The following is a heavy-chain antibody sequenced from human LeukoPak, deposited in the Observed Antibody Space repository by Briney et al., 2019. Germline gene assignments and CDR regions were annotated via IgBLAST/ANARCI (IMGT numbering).Heavy chain of an antibody. CDR3: AADIVVVPAAP. D-gene: IGHD2-2*01. J-gene: IGHJ5*02. CDR1: GFTFSSYG. V-gene: IGHV3-33*01. Sequence: GGSLRLSCAASGFTFSSYGMHWVRQAPGKGLEWVAVIWYDGSNKYYADSVKGRFTISRDNSKNTLYLQMNSLRAEDTAAYYCAADIVVVPAAPWGQGTLVTVSS. CDR2: IWYDGSNK.